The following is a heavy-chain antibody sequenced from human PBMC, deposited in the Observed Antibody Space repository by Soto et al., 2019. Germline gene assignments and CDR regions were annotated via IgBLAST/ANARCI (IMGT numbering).Heavy chain of an antibody. CDR3: AREGLDGDYDY. CDR2: ISYVGSHK. V-gene: IGHV3-30-3*01. J-gene: IGHJ4*02. CDR1: GFTFNRYS. Sequence: QVQLVESGGGVVQPGRSLRLSCAASGFTFNRYSMHWVRQAPGKGLEWVAVISYVGSHKYYADAVKGRFTISRDNSKNTLYLQMNSLRAEDTAVYYCAREGLDGDYDYWGQGTLVTVSS. D-gene: IGHD4-17*01.